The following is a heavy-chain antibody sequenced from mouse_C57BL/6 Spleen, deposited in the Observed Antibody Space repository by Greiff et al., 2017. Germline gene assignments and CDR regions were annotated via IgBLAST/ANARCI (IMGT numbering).Heavy chain of an antibody. D-gene: IGHD1-1*01. CDR2: IYPGDGDT. V-gene: IGHV1-82*01. Sequence: QVQLQQSGPELVKPGASVKISCKASGYAFSSSWMNWVKQRPGKGLEWIGRIYPGDGDTNYNGKFKGKATLTADKSSSTAYMQLSSLTSEDSAVYFSARYGSSYVPYWDFDVWGTGTTVTVSS. J-gene: IGHJ1*03. CDR3: ARYGSSYVPYWDFDV. CDR1: GYAFSSSW.